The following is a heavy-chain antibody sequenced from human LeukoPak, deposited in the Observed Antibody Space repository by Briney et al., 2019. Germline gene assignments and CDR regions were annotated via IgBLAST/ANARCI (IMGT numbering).Heavy chain of an antibody. CDR3: ARDNFRNGYDMDV. Sequence: NTSETLSLTCTVSGGSISSYYWSWIRQPPGKGLEWIGYIYNSGSTNYNPSPKSRVTISVYTYKNQFSLKLSSVTAADTAVYYYARDNFRNGYDMDVWGQGTTVTVSS. D-gene: IGHD2-8*01. CDR2: IYNSGST. J-gene: IGHJ6*02. V-gene: IGHV4-59*01. CDR1: GGSISSYY.